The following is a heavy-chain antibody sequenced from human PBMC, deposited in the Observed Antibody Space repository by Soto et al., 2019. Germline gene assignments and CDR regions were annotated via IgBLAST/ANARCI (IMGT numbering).Heavy chain of an antibody. CDR3: AKTKPDYYDSSGLRGDFDL. CDR2: ISYDGSNK. D-gene: IGHD3-22*01. Sequence: QVQLVESGGGVVQPGRSLRLSCAASGFTFSSYGMHWARQAPGKGLEWVAVISYDGSNKYYADSVKGRFTISRDNSXNXLXXQMNSLRAEDTAVYYCAKTKPDYYDSSGLRGDFDLWGRGTLVTVSS. J-gene: IGHJ2*01. CDR1: GFTFSSYG. V-gene: IGHV3-30*18.